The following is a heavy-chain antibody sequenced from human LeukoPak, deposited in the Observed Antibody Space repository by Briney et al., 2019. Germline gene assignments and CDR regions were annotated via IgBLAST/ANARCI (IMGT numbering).Heavy chain of an antibody. CDR1: GFTVSSNY. CDR2: IYSGGST. J-gene: IGHJ4*02. V-gene: IGHV3-66*01. CDR3: ARDHYVWGSYRPDYYFDY. D-gene: IGHD3-16*02. Sequence: GGSLRLSCAASGFTVSSNYMSWVRQAPGKGLEWVSVIYSGGSTYYADSVKGRFTISRDNSKNTLYLQMNSLRAEDTAVYYGARDHYVWGSYRPDYYFDYWGQGTLVTVSS.